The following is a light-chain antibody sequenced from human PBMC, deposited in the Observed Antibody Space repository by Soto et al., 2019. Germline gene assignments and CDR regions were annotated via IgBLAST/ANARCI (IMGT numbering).Light chain of an antibody. CDR2: DNT. V-gene: IGLV1-40*01. CDR3: QSYDSSLRGVV. J-gene: IGLJ2*01. CDR1: SSNIGATYN. Sequence: QSVLTQPPSVSGAPGQTVTISCTGSSSNIGATYNAHWYQHLPGTAPKLLIYDNTNRPSGVPDRFSGSKSGTSASLAITGLQADDEADYYCQSYDSSLRGVVFGGGTTLTVL.